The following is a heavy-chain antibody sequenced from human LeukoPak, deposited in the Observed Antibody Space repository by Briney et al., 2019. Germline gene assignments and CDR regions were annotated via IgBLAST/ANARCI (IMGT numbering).Heavy chain of an antibody. J-gene: IGHJ5*02. Sequence: GGSLRLSCAASGFTFSSYAMIWVRQAPGEGLEWVSAISGSGGSTYYADSVKGRFTISRDNAKNPLDLQMNSLRAEDTAVYYCAKKGVLRFLEVWFDPWGQGTLVTVSS. CDR2: ISGSGGST. CDR1: GFTFSSYA. CDR3: AKKGVLRFLEVWFDP. V-gene: IGHV3-23*01. D-gene: IGHD3-3*01.